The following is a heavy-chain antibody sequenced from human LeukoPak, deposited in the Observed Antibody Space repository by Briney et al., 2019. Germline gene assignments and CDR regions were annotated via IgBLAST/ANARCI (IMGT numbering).Heavy chain of an antibody. Sequence: GASVKASCKASGYTFSDYDVNWVRQAPGQGLEWMGWMNPTSGDTGYAQKFQGRVTMTRSMSKNTAYMELSRLRSEDTAVYFCARVVMKAFYYYYMDVWGKGTTIIISS. V-gene: IGHV1-8*01. CDR3: ARVVMKAFYYYYMDV. D-gene: IGHD2-21*01. CDR2: MNPTSGDT. CDR1: GYTFSDYD. J-gene: IGHJ6*03.